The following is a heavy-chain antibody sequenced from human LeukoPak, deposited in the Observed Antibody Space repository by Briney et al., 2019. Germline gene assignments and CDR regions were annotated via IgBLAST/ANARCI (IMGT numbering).Heavy chain of an antibody. D-gene: IGHD3-9*01. J-gene: IGHJ4*02. Sequence: PSETLSLTCAVSGGSISSGGYSWSWIRQPPGKGLEWIGYIYHSGSTYYNPSLKSRVTISVDRSKNQFSLKLSSVTAADTAVYYCARRPRDILTGYPEYYFDYWGQGTLVTVSS. CDR2: IYHSGST. CDR3: ARRPRDILTGYPEYYFDY. V-gene: IGHV4-30-2*01. CDR1: GGSISSGGYS.